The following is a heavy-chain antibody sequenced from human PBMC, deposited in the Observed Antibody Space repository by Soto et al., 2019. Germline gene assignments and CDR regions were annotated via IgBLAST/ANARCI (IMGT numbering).Heavy chain of an antibody. V-gene: IGHV3-23*01. Sequence: EVQLLESGGGLVQPGGSLRLSCAASGFTFSSYTMSWVRQGPGKGLEWVSGISSSGGSTVYADSVKGRFTISRDNFKNSLYRQMIRLSAEDTSVYYCAKGWGEYWGQGTPVTGSS. J-gene: IGHJ4*02. CDR1: GFTFSSYT. CDR3: AKGWGEY. CDR2: ISSSGGST. D-gene: IGHD7-27*01.